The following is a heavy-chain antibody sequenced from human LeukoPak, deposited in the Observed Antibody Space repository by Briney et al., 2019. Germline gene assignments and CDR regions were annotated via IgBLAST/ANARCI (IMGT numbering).Heavy chain of an antibody. CDR2: IASNSSDL. Sequence: PGGSLRLSCAASGFTFRKYIMNWVRQAPGKGLDRVSSIASNSSDLYYAASVRGRFTISRDAAESSVYLHMTSLRADDTAVYHCARLRASYTNRIGFWEFDPWGQGTLVTVSS. J-gene: IGHJ5*02. D-gene: IGHD3-3*01. V-gene: IGHV3-21*06. CDR1: GFTFRKYI. CDR3: ARLRASYTNRIGFWEFDP.